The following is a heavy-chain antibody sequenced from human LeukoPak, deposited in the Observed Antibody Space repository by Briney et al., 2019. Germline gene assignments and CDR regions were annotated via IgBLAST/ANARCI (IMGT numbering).Heavy chain of an antibody. CDR2: INHSGST. D-gene: IGHD4-17*01. J-gene: IGHJ4*02. Sequence: SETLSLTCAVYGGSFSGYYWSWIRQPPGKGLEWIGEINHSGSTNYNPSLKSRVTISVDTSKNQFSLKLSSVTAADTAVYYCARAVTTSFLSYFDYWGQGTLVTVSS. CDR1: GGSFSGYY. V-gene: IGHV4-34*01. CDR3: ARAVTTSFLSYFDY.